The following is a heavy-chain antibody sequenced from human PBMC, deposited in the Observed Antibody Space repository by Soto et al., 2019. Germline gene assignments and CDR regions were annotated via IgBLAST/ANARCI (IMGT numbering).Heavy chain of an antibody. CDR3: ARSFGDDILTGTQTGSTPGRWFDP. J-gene: IGHJ5*02. CDR2: INPNSGGT. CDR1: GYTFTGYY. D-gene: IGHD3-9*01. V-gene: IGHV1-2*04. Sequence: ASVKVSCKASGYTFTGYYMHWVRQAPGQGLEWMGWINPNSGGTNYAQKFQGWVTMTRDTSISTAYMELSRLRSDDTAVYYCARSFGDDILTGTQTGSTPGRWFDPWGQGTLVTVSS.